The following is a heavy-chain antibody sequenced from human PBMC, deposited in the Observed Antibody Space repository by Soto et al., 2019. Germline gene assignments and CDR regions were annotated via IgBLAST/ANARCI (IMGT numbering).Heavy chain of an antibody. J-gene: IGHJ4*02. Sequence: PGGSLRLSCAASGFTFSSYAMSWVRQAPGKGLEWVSAISGSGGSTYYADSVKGRFTISRDNSKNTLYLQMNSLRAEDTAVYYCAKDRDVLRFLEWLLSPFDYWGQGTLVTVSS. CDR2: ISGSGGST. V-gene: IGHV3-23*01. D-gene: IGHD3-3*01. CDR3: AKDRDVLRFLEWLLSPFDY. CDR1: GFTFSSYA.